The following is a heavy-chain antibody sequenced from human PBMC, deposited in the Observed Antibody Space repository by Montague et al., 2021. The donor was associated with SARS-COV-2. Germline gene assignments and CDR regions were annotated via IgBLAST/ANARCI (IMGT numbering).Heavy chain of an antibody. CDR1: SGPSSIPL. D-gene: IGHD5-18*01. CDR3: ARGSYGPDAFDI. V-gene: IGHV4-59*11. CDR2: VYYHCST. J-gene: IGHJ3*02. Sequence: SETLSLTCTASSGPSSIPLSRSTKNTPGKAPARICRVYYHCSTPFTLSLNSRVTISLDTSKNQFSLKLNSVTAADTAVYYCARGSYGPDAFDIWGQGTMVTVSS.